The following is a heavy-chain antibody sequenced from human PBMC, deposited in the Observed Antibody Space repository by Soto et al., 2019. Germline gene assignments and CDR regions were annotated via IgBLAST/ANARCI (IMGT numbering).Heavy chain of an antibody. CDR1: GGSISSSNW. J-gene: IGHJ5*02. Sequence: TSETMSLTCTVSGGSISSSNWWSWVRQPPGKGLEWIGEIYHSGSTNYNPSLKSRVTISVDKSKNQFSLKRSSVTAADTAVYYCASRRITMVRGVSNWFDPWGQGTLVTVSS. V-gene: IGHV4-4*02. CDR3: ASRRITMVRGVSNWFDP. CDR2: IYHSGST. D-gene: IGHD3-10*01.